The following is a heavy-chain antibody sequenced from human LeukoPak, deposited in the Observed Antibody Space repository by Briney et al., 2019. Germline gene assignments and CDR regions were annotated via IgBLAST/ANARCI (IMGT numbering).Heavy chain of an antibody. V-gene: IGHV3-21*01. CDR1: GFTFSSYS. Sequence: PGGSLRLSCAASGFTFSSYSMNWVRQAPGKGLEWVSSISSSSSYIYYADSVKGRFTISRDKAKNSLYLQMNSLRAEDTAVYYCARDLYLIAARPFDYWGQGTLVTVSS. CDR2: ISSSSSYI. J-gene: IGHJ4*02. CDR3: ARDLYLIAARPFDY. D-gene: IGHD6-6*01.